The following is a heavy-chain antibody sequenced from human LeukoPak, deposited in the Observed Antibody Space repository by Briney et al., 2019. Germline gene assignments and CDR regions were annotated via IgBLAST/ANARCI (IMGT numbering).Heavy chain of an antibody. V-gene: IGHV4-4*08. J-gene: IGHJ3*02. CDR3: ARTKVPAAVAFDI. CDR2: IYTSGST. Sequence: GSLRLSCAASGFTFNNYWMSWVRQAPGKGLEWIGRIYTSGSTNYSPSLKSRVTISVDTSKNQFSLKLSSVTAADTAVYYCARTKVPAAVAFDIWGQGTMVTVSP. CDR1: GFTFNNYW. D-gene: IGHD2-2*01.